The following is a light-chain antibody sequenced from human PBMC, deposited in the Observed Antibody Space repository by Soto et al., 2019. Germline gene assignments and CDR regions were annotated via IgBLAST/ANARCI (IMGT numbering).Light chain of an antibody. J-gene: IGKJ5*01. CDR1: QSVSSN. Sequence: EIVMTQSPATLSVSPGERATLSCRASQSVSSNLTWYQQKPGQAPKLLIYGASTRAAGIPGRFSGSGSGTEFTLTISNLQSEDFAVYYCQQYSNWPLNFGQGTRLEIK. CDR2: GAS. CDR3: QQYSNWPLN. V-gene: IGKV3-15*01.